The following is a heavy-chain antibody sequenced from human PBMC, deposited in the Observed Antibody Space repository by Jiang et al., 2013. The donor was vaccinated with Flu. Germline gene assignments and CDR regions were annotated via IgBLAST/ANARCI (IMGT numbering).Heavy chain of an antibody. CDR3: AKDIGSGSPPAQIAFDI. CDR2: T. J-gene: IGHJ3*02. Sequence: TYYADSVKGRFTISRDNSKNSLYLQMNSLRAEDTALYYCAKDIGSGSPPAQIAFDIWGQGTMVTVSS. D-gene: IGHD1-26*01. V-gene: IGHV3-43D*04.